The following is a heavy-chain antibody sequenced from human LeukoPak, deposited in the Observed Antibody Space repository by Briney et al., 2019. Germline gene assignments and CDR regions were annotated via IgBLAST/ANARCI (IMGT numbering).Heavy chain of an antibody. CDR1: GYPFTGYY. CDR3: ARGGPHYYGSGMSWFDP. D-gene: IGHD3-10*01. V-gene: IGHV1-2*02. Sequence: ASVKVSCKASGYPFTGYYMHWVRQAPGQGLEWMGWINPNSGGTNYAQKFQGRVTMTRDTSISTAYMELSRLRSDDTAVYYCARGGPHYYGSGMSWFDPWGQGTLVTVSS. CDR2: INPNSGGT. J-gene: IGHJ5*02.